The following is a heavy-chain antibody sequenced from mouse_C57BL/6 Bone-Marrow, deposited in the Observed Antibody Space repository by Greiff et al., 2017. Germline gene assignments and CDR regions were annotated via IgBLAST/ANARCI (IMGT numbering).Heavy chain of an antibody. D-gene: IGHD1-1*01. Sequence: EVQLVESGGGLVQPGGSMKLSCVASGFTFSNYWMNWVRQSPEKGLEWVAQIRLKSDNYATHYAESVKGRFTISRDDSKSSVYLQMNNLRAEDTGIYYGTITTVVYFDYWGQGTTLTVSS. J-gene: IGHJ2*01. CDR2: IRLKSDNYAT. CDR3: TITTVVYFDY. CDR1: GFTFSNYW. V-gene: IGHV6-3*01.